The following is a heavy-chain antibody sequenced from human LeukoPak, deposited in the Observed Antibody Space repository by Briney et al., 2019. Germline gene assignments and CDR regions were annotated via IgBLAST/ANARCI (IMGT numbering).Heavy chain of an antibody. D-gene: IGHD3-22*01. CDR3: ARGHHYYDSSGPAY. CDR2: IIPILGIA. V-gene: IGHV1-69*04. J-gene: IGHJ4*02. CDR1: GGTFSSYA. Sequence: SVKVSCKASGGTFSSYAISWVRQAPGQGLEWMGRIIPILGIANYAQKFQGRVTITADKSTSTAYMELSSLRSEDTAVYYCARGHHYYDSSGPAYGGQGTLVTVSS.